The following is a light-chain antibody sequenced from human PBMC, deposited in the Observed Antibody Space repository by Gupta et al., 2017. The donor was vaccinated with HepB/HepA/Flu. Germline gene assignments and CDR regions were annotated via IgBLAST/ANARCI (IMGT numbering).Light chain of an antibody. CDR2: YDS. CDR1: NIGSKS. V-gene: IGLV3-21*04. Sequence: SSVLTQPPSGSVAPGKTARITCGGNNIGSKSVHWYQQKPGQAPVLVIYYDSDRPSGIPERFSGSNSGNTATLTISRVEAGDEADYYCQVWDSSSDHLVFGGGTKLTVL. J-gene: IGLJ2*01. CDR3: QVWDSSSDHLV.